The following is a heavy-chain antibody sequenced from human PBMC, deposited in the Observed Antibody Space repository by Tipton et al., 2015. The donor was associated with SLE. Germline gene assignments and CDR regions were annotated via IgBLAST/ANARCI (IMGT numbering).Heavy chain of an antibody. Sequence: TLSLTCTVSGGSISSYYWSWIRQPAGKGLEWIGRIYTSGSTNYNPSLKSRVTISVDTSKNQFSLKLSSVTAADTAVYYCARAQYYYDSSGSSYYFDYWGQGTLVTVSS. J-gene: IGHJ4*02. D-gene: IGHD3-22*01. CDR1: GGSISSYY. V-gene: IGHV4-4*07. CDR2: IYTSGST. CDR3: ARAQYYYDSSGSSYYFDY.